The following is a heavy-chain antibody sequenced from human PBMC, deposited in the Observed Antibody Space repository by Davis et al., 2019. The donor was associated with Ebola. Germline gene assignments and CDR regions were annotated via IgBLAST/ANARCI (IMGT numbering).Heavy chain of an antibody. V-gene: IGHV1-2*04. J-gene: IGHJ6*02. CDR3: ARDRRVPYYYYGMDV. CDR2: INPNSGGT. D-gene: IGHD2-2*01. Sequence: ASVKVSCKASGYTFTSYYMHWVRQAPGQGLEWMGWINPNSGGTNYAQKFQGWVTMTRDTSISTAYMELSRLRSDDTAVYYCARDRRVPYYYYGMDVWGQGTTVTVSS. CDR1: GYTFTSYY.